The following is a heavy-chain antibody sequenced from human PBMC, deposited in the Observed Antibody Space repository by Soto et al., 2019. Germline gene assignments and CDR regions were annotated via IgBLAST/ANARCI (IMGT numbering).Heavy chain of an antibody. V-gene: IGHV1-69*01. Sequence: QEQLVQSGAEVKKPVSSVKVSCKDSGGLFSSYAISWERQAPGQGLELMGGIIPVFCTTYYAQNFQDRVTITADGSTNTAYMELNSLKSEDPAVYYCARGGSGYVWFDEYWGQGTMVTASS. CDR2: IIPVFCTT. J-gene: IGHJ4*02. CDR3: ARGGSGYVWFDEY. CDR1: GGLFSSYA. D-gene: IGHD3-22*01.